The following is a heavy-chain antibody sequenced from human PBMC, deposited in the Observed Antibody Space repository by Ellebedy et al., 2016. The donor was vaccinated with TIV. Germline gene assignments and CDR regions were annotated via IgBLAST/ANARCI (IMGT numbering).Heavy chain of an antibody. Sequence: MPSETLSLTCTVSGGSLTNHFWSWIRQPPGTGLEWIASIYYTGSANYNPYLKSRVTTSVDTSKNQISLTLMTSLSAADTAVYYCARVAITAAVGGGYFDLWGRGTLVTVSS. J-gene: IGHJ2*01. CDR3: ARVAITAAVGGGYFDL. V-gene: IGHV4-59*11. CDR1: GGSLTNHF. CDR2: IYYTGSA. D-gene: IGHD6-13*01.